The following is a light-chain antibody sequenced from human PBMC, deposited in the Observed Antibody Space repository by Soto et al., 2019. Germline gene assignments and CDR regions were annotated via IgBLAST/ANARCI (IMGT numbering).Light chain of an antibody. J-gene: IGLJ2*01. CDR3: SSYTSGSTSVV. CDR1: SSDVGAYNY. Sequence: QSALTQPASVSGSPGQSITTSCTGTSSDVGAYNYVSWYQQHPGKAPKLMIYEVSNRPSGVSNRFSGSKSGNTASLTISGLQAEDEADYYCSSYTSGSTSVVFGGGTKVTVL. CDR2: EVS. V-gene: IGLV2-14*01.